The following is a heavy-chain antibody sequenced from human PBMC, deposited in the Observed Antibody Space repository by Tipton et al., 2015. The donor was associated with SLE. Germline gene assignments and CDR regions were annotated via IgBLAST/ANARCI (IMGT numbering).Heavy chain of an antibody. CDR1: GFTSSDHY. J-gene: IGHJ4*01. Sequence: SLRLSCAASGFTSSDHYMSWIRQAPGKGLEWVSYISSSGSSIYYADSVKGRFTISRDNAKNSLYLQMNSLRAEDTAIYYCARAGRVTAHYFDYWGHGALVTVSS. CDR3: ARAGRVTAHYFDY. CDR2: ISSSGSSI. V-gene: IGHV3-11*01. D-gene: IGHD4-23*01.